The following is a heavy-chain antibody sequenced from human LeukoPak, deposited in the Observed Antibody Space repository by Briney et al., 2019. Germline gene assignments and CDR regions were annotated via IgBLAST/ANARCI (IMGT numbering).Heavy chain of an antibody. V-gene: IGHV4-34*01. D-gene: IGHD3-22*01. CDR1: GGSFSGYY. CDR3: ASRDSSGYYTPWFDP. CDR2: INHSGST. Sequence: SETLSRTCAVYGGSFSGYYWSWIRQPPGKGLEWIGEINHSGSTNYNPSLKSRVTISVDTSKNQFSLKLSSVTAADTAVYYCASRDSSGYYTPWFDPWGQGTLVTVSS. J-gene: IGHJ5*02.